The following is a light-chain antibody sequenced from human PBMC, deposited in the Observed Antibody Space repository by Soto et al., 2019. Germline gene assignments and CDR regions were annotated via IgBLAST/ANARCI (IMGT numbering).Light chain of an antibody. CDR2: DSS. CDR3: QERRNWPLT. Sequence: EVVLTQSPATLSSSPGESVTLSCRASQNIDTYLAWYQQRPGQAPRLLIYDSSYRAVGIPSRFIGSGSGTDFTLTISRLGPADFAISHCQERRNWPLTFGGGTKVEI. CDR1: QNIDTY. J-gene: IGKJ4*01. V-gene: IGKV3-11*01.